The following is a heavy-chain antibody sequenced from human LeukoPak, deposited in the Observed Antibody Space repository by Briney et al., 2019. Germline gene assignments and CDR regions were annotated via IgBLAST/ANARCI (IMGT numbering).Heavy chain of an antibody. CDR3: AKDQWRAPEYCSSTSCLTSRYDY. CDR1: GFTFSSYG. V-gene: IGHV3-23*01. Sequence: GGTLRLSCAASGFTFSSYGMSWVRQAPGKGLEWVSAISGSGGSTYYADSVKGRFTISRDNSKNTLYLQMNSLRAEDTAVYYCAKDQWRAPEYCSSTSCLTSRYDYWGQGTLVTVSS. J-gene: IGHJ4*02. D-gene: IGHD2-2*01. CDR2: ISGSGGST.